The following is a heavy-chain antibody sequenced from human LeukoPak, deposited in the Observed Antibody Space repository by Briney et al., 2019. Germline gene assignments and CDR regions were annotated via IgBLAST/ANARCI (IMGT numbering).Heavy chain of an antibody. D-gene: IGHD3-16*02. J-gene: IGHJ4*02. V-gene: IGHV4-34*01. Sequence: SETLSLTCAVYGGSFSGYYRSWIRQPPGKGLEWIGEINHSGSTNYNPSLKSRVTISVDTSKNQFSLKLSSVTAADTAVYYCARGHPDYVWGSYRQTYFDYWGQGTLVTVSS. CDR1: GGSFSGYY. CDR2: INHSGST. CDR3: ARGHPDYVWGSYRQTYFDY.